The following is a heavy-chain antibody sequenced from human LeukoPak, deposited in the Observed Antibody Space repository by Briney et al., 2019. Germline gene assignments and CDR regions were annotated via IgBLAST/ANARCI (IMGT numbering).Heavy chain of an antibody. CDR1: RGTFSSYA. CDR2: VIPIFGTA. Sequence: ASVKVSCKASRGTFSSYAISWVRQAPGQGLEWMGRVIPIFGTANYAQKFQGRVTITTDESTSTAYMELSSLRSEDTAVYYCAVYYDSSGYYYSYFDYWGQGTLVTVSS. CDR3: AVYYDSSGYYYSYFDY. D-gene: IGHD3-22*01. V-gene: IGHV1-69*05. J-gene: IGHJ4*02.